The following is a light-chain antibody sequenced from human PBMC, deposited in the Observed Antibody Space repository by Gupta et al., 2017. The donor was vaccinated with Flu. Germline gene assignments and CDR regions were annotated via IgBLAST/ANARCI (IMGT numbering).Light chain of an antibody. CDR2: VSS. CDR3: QQSFSTPHT. CDR1: QSIDTY. J-gene: IGKJ2*01. V-gene: IGKV1-39*01. Sequence: VQMTQSPSSLSASVGDRVTITCRASQSIDTYLNWYQQKPGKVPNLLIHVSSSLRSGVPSRFSGSGSGTEFTLTISGLRPEDSATYYCQQSFSTPHTFGQGTKLEI.